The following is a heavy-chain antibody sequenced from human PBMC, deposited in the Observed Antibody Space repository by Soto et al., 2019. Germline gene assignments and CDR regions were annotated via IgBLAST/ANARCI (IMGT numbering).Heavy chain of an antibody. Sequence: QVQLVQSGAEVKKPGSSVKVSCQASGGTFNNFAFTWVRQAPGQGLEWLGGIMPVFDTANNAQRYQGRVTITADEFTSTVYMEMSSLRSDDTAVYYCVRGTRDCTTISCYTPQGSFYYGMDVWGQGTTVTVSS. V-gene: IGHV1-69*01. J-gene: IGHJ6*02. CDR1: GGTFNNFA. CDR2: IMPVFDTA. CDR3: VRGTRDCTTISCYTPQGSFYYGMDV. D-gene: IGHD2-2*02.